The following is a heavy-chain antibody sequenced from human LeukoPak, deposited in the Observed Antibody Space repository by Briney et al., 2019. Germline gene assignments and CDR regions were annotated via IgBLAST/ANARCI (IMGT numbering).Heavy chain of an antibody. V-gene: IGHV3-7*01. D-gene: IGHD3-16*01. CDR2: IKGDGCET. Sequence: PGGSLRLSCAASGFTFSAYWMKWVRQAPGKGLVWVATIKGDGCETHYETSVKGRFTISRDNAKRSLYLQMTSLSVEDTAMYYCATSGGYWGQGTLVTVSS. J-gene: IGHJ4*02. CDR3: ATSGGY. CDR1: GFTFSAYW.